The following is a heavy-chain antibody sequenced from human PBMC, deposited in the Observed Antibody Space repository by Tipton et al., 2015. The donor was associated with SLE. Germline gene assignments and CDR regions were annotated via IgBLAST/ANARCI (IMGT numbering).Heavy chain of an antibody. J-gene: IGHJ4*02. D-gene: IGHD6-19*01. V-gene: IGHV1-18*01. CDR2: ISPFNGNT. Sequence: QLVQSGPEVKKPGASVKVSCKASGYTFLSYGISWVRQAPGQGLEWMGWISPFNGNTNYAQKFQGRVTMTRNTSISTAYMELSSLRSDDTAVYYCARDEAGSAFDYWGQGTLVTVSS. CDR1: GYTFLSYG. CDR3: ARDEAGSAFDY.